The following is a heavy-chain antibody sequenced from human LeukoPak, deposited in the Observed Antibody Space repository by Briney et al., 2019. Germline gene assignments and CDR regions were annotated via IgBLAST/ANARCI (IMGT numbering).Heavy chain of an antibody. J-gene: IGHJ4*02. V-gene: IGHV3-33*01. CDR1: GFTFSTFG. D-gene: IGHD3-10*01. Sequence: GGSLRLSCAASGFTFSTFGMHWVRQAQGKGLEWVAVIWYDGNNKYYADSVKGRFTISRDNSKNTLFLQMNSLRADDTALYYCAIDSYYGSGTYPFDYWGQGNLVTVSS. CDR3: AIDSYYGSGTYPFDY. CDR2: IWYDGNNK.